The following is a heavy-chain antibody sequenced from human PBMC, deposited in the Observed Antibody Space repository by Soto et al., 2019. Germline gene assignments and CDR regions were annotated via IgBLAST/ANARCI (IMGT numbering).Heavy chain of an antibody. Sequence: GASVKVSCKASGGTFSSYAISWVRQAPGQGLEWMGGIIPIFGTANYAQKFQGRVTITADESTSTAYMELSSLRSEDTAVYYCASDGVATIPNYYYYGMDVWGQGTTVTVSS. V-gene: IGHV1-69*13. CDR3: ASDGVATIPNYYYYGMDV. J-gene: IGHJ6*02. CDR2: IIPIFGTA. CDR1: GGTFSSYA. D-gene: IGHD5-12*01.